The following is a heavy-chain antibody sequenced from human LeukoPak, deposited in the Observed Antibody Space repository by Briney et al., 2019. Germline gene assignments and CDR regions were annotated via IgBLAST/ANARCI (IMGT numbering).Heavy chain of an antibody. Sequence: GASMKVSCKASGGTFSSYAISWVRQAPGQGLEWMGGIIPIFGTANYAQKFQGRVTITADKSTSTAYMELSSLRSEDTAVYYCARTGLDYDILTGYPYEYFQHWGQGTLVTVSS. D-gene: IGHD3-9*01. CDR2: IIPIFGTA. CDR3: ARTGLDYDILTGYPYEYFQH. J-gene: IGHJ1*01. V-gene: IGHV1-69*06. CDR1: GGTFSSYA.